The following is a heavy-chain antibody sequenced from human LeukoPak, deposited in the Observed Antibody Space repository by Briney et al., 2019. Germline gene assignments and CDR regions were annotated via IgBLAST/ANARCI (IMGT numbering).Heavy chain of an antibody. D-gene: IGHD2-15*01. J-gene: IGHJ3*02. CDR2: INHSGST. CDR1: GGSFSTYY. CDR3: ARLPCSGDSCYSGIRAFDI. V-gene: IGHV4-34*01. Sequence: SETLSLTCAVYGGSFSTYYWNWIRQSPGKGLEWIGEINHSGSTNSNPSLKSRVTILIDTSKNQFSLKLSSVTAADTAVYYCARLPCSGDSCYSGIRAFDIWGQGTMVIVSS.